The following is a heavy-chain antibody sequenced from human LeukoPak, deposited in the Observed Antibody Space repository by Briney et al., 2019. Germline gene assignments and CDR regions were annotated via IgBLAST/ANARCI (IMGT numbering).Heavy chain of an antibody. Sequence: GASVKLSFTSSGYTFIDYYIHLVRRAPGQGLEWMGSINPNSDVTNYAQNFQGRVTMTRDTFIRTAYMELSRLTSDDTAVYYCARGRSFGEMGVYWGQGPLHTVSA. CDR3: ARGRSFGEMGVY. CDR2: INPNSDVT. D-gene: IGHD3-10*01. CDR1: GYTFIDYY. J-gene: IGHJ1*01. V-gene: IGHV1-2*02.